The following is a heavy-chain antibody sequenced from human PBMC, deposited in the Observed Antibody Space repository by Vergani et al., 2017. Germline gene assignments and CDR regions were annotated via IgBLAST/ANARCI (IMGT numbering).Heavy chain of an antibody. D-gene: IGHD6-13*01. Sequence: EVQLVESGGGLVQPGGSLRLSCAASGFTFSSYWMSWVRKAPGKGLEWVANIKQDGSEKYYVDSVKGRFTISRDNAKNSLYLQMNSLRAEDTAVYYCARVESSSSWYYYYYYMDVWGKGTTVTVSS. CDR1: GFTFSSYW. CDR3: ARVESSSSWYYYYYYMDV. CDR2: IKQDGSEK. J-gene: IGHJ6*03. V-gene: IGHV3-7*01.